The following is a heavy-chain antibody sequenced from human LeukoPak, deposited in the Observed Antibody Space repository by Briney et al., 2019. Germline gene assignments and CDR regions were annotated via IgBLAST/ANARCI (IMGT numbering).Heavy chain of an antibody. J-gene: IGHJ5*02. CDR2: INTNTGNP. V-gene: IGHV7-4-1*02. Sequence: ASVKVSCKASGYTFTSYAKNWVRQAPGQGLEWMGWINTNTGNPMYAQGFTGRFVFSLDTSVSTAYLQISNLKAEDTAVYYCARTATVTTGNNWFDPWGQGTLVTVSS. CDR1: GYTFTSYA. D-gene: IGHD4-17*01. CDR3: ARTATVTTGNNWFDP.